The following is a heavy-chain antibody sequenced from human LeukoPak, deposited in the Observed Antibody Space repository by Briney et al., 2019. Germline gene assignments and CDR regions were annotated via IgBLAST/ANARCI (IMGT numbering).Heavy chain of an antibody. J-gene: IGHJ4*02. Sequence: TGGSLRLSCAASGFTFSNYAMHWVRQAPGKGLEWVAVISYDGSDKYYADSVKGRFTISRDNSKNTLYLQMNSLRAEDTAVYYCARDNKYYYGSGSFTGHWGQGTLVTVSS. CDR1: GFTFSNYA. V-gene: IGHV3-30-3*01. CDR2: ISYDGSDK. D-gene: IGHD3-10*01. CDR3: ARDNKYYYGSGSFTGH.